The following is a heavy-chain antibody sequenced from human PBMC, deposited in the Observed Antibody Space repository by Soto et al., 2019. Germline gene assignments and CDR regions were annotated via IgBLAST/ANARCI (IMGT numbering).Heavy chain of an antibody. CDR3: ARAISVRGDDYYYYGMDV. Sequence: EASVKVSCKASGGTFSSYAISWVRQAPGQGLEWMGGIIPIFGTADYAQKFQGRVTITADESTSTAYMELSSLRSEDTAVYYCARAISVRGDDYYYYGMDVWGQGTTVTVSS. V-gene: IGHV1-69*13. J-gene: IGHJ6*02. CDR1: GGTFSSYA. CDR2: IIPIFGTA. D-gene: IGHD3-10*01.